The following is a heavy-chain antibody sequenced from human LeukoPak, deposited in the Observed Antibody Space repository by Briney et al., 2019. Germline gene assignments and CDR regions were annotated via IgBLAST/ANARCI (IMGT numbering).Heavy chain of an antibody. D-gene: IGHD6-19*01. CDR3: ARKTIAVDHFDY. Sequence: SETLSLTCAVYGGSFSGYYWSWIRQPPGKGLEWIGEINHSGSTNYNPSLKSRVTISVDTSENQFSLKLSSVTAADTAVYYCARKTIAVDHFDYWGQGTLVNVSS. CDR1: GGSFSGYY. V-gene: IGHV4-34*01. CDR2: INHSGST. J-gene: IGHJ4*02.